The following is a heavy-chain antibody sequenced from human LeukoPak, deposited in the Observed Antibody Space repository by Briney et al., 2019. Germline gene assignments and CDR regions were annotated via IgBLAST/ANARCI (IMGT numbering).Heavy chain of an antibody. CDR3: ARRRHYDYVWGSYRYLYGEEYYFDY. CDR1: GFTFSSYW. V-gene: IGHV3-7*01. D-gene: IGHD3-16*02. Sequence: PGGSLRLSCAASGFTFSSYWMSWVRQAPGKGLEWVANIKQDGSEKYYVDSVKGRFTISRDNAKNSLYLQMNSLRAEDTAVYYCARRRHYDYVWGSYRYLYGEEYYFDYWGQGTLVTVSS. CDR2: IKQDGSEK. J-gene: IGHJ4*02.